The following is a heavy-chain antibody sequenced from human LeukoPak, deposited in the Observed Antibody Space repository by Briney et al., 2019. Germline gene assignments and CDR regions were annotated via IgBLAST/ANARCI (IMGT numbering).Heavy chain of an antibody. Sequence: SVKVSCKASGGTFSSYAISWVRQAPGQGLEWMGGIIPIFGTANYAQKFQGRVTITADESTSTAYMELSSLRSEDTAVYYCARRQDSSGFYSSGWYDWFDPWGQGTLVTVSS. CDR3: ARRQDSSGFYSSGWYDWFDP. CDR1: GGTFSSYA. CDR2: IIPIFGTA. V-gene: IGHV1-69*13. J-gene: IGHJ5*02. D-gene: IGHD6-19*01.